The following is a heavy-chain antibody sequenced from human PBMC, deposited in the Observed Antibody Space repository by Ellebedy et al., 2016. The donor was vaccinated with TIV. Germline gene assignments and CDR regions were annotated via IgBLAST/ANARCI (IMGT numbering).Heavy chain of an antibody. D-gene: IGHD3-16*02. Sequence: ASVKVSCXASGGTFSNYAISWVRQAPGQGLEWMGRVIPVFGTVNYTQKYQARVTISADESTSTAYMELSSLRSEDTAVYYCARVLYDCIWGSYREFDYWGQGTLVTVSS. V-gene: IGHV1-69*13. CDR1: GGTFSNYA. J-gene: IGHJ4*02. CDR2: VIPVFGTV. CDR3: ARVLYDCIWGSYREFDY.